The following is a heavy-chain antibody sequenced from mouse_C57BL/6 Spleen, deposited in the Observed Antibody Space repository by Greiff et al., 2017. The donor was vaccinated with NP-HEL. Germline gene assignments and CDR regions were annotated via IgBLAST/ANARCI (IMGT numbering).Heavy chain of an antibody. CDR2: INPGSGGT. CDR3: ARSNYDYAMDY. CDR1: GYAFTNYL. V-gene: IGHV1-54*01. D-gene: IGHD1-1*01. J-gene: IGHJ4*01. Sequence: QVQLQQSGAELVRPGTSVKVSCKASGYAFTNYLIEWVKQRPGQGLEWIGVINPGSGGTNYNEKFKGKATLTADKSSSTAYMRLSSLTSEDSAVYFCARSNYDYAMDYWGQGTSVTVSS.